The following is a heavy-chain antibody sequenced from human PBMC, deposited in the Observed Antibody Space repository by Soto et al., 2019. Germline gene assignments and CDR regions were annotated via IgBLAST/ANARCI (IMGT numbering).Heavy chain of an antibody. CDR1: GYTFTSYD. D-gene: IGHD3-3*01. V-gene: IGHV1-8*01. J-gene: IGHJ6*03. CDR3: ARRTFNYYDFWSGPDYYYMDV. CDR2: MNPNSGNT. Sequence: GASVKVSCKASGYTFTSYDINWVRQATGQGLEWMGWMNPNSGNTGYAQKFQGRVTMTRNTSISTAYMELSSLRSEDTAVYYCARRTFNYYDFWSGPDYYYMDVWGKGTTVTVSS.